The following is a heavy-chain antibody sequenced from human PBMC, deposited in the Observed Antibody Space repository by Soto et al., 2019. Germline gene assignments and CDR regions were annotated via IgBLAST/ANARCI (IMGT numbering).Heavy chain of an antibody. CDR1: GFTFSSYG. D-gene: IGHD2-15*01. J-gene: IGHJ4*02. CDR3: ARNPYSGGSSPVDY. V-gene: IGHV3-33*01. CDR2: IWYDGRNE. Sequence: QVQLVESGGGVVQPGRSLRLSCAASGFTFSSYGMHWVRQAPGKGLEWVAVIWYDGRNENYADSVKGRFTISRDNSKNTLYLQMNSLRAEDTAVYYCARNPYSGGSSPVDYWGQGTLVTVSS.